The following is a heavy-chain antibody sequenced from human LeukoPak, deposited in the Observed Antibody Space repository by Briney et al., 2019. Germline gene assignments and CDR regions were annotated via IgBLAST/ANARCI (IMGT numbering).Heavy chain of an antibody. V-gene: IGHV1-69*05. D-gene: IGHD3-10*01. CDR1: GGTFSSYA. Sequence: SVKVSCKASGGTFSSYAISWVRQAPGQGLEWMGRIIPIFGTANYAQKFQGRVTITTDESTSTAYMELSGLRSEDTAVYYCVMYYYGSGPAGGFDYWGQGTLVTVSS. CDR3: VMYYYGSGPAGGFDY. J-gene: IGHJ4*02. CDR2: IIPIFGTA.